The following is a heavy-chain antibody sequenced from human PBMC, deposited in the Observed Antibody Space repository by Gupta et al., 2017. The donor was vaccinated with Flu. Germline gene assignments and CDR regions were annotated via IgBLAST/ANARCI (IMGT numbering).Heavy chain of an antibody. CDR3: ATVTTGC. CDR1: GFTFSSSF. Sequence: EVQLVESGGGLVQPGGSLRLSCAASGFTFSSSFFQWVRQAPGKGLVWVSRINPDGSSTTYADSVNGRFTISRDNAKNTLYLQMNSLRADDTAVYYCATVTTGCWGQGTLVTVSS. CDR2: INPDGSST. J-gene: IGHJ4*02. V-gene: IGHV3-74*01. D-gene: IGHD4-17*01.